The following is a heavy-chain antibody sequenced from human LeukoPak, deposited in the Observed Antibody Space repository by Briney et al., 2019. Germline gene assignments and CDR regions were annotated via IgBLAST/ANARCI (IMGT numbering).Heavy chain of an antibody. J-gene: IGHJ4*02. CDR1: GFSFSSYG. V-gene: IGHV3-74*01. CDR3: SRVRASFDY. Sequence: PGRSLRLSCAASGFSFSSYGMHWVRQAPGKGLEWVSRIRNDGGETNYADSVKGRFTISRDNAKNTLFLQMNSLRAEDTAVYYCSRVRASFDYWGQGTLVTVAS. D-gene: IGHD3-10*01. CDR2: IRNDGGET.